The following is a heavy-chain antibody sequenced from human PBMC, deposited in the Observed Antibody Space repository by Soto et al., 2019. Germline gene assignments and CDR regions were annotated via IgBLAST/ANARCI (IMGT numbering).Heavy chain of an antibody. CDR2: ISFYNGHT. V-gene: IGHV1-18*01. D-gene: IGHD6-19*01. CDR1: GDTVTKYG. J-gene: IGHJ4*02. Sequence: QVQLVQSGGEVKKPGASVKVSYKASGDTVTKYGISWVRQAPGQGLEWLGWISFYNGHTNYALKFQDRITFTTDTSTSTASMELTSLTSDDTAVYYCASATSIAVAGKETWGQGTLVTVSS. CDR3: ASATSIAVAGKET.